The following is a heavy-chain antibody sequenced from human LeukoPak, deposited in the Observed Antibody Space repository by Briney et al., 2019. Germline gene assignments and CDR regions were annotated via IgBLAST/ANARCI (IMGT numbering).Heavy chain of an antibody. CDR2: IIPIIGTG. CDR3: ARGHDSSGHRAAF. J-gene: IGHJ4*02. CDR1: GYIFSNYG. V-gene: IGHV1-69*04. Sequence: SVKVSCKASGYIFSNYGITWVRQAPGQGLEWMGRIIPIIGTGNYAQKFQGRVTITADKSTNTAYMELTSVTSEDTAVYYCARGHDSSGHRAAFWGQGTRVTVSS. D-gene: IGHD3-22*01.